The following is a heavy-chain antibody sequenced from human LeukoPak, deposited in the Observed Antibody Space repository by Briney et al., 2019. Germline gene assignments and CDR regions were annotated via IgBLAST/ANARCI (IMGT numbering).Heavy chain of an antibody. CDR2: ISYEGSNK. CDR1: GFTFSSYG. J-gene: IGHJ5*02. Sequence: PGRSLRLSCAASGFTFSSYGMHWVRQAPGKGLEWVAVISYEGSNKYYADSVKGRFTISRDNSKNTLYLQMNSLRAEDTAVYYCAKDRAPGLTRLPNWFDPWGQGTLVTVSS. D-gene: IGHD2-15*01. V-gene: IGHV3-30*18. CDR3: AKDRAPGLTRLPNWFDP.